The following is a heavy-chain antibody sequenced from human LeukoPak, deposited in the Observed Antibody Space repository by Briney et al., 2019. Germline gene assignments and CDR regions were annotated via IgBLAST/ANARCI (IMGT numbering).Heavy chain of an antibody. CDR2: INPSGGST. J-gene: IGHJ4*02. V-gene: IGHV1-46*01. D-gene: IGHD1-26*01. CDR3: ARDQALGGSYDY. Sequence: ASVKVSCKASGYTFTSYYMHWVRQAPGQGLEWMGIINPSGGSTSYAQKFQGRVTITTDESTSTAYMELSSLRSEDTAVYYCARDQALGGSYDYWGQGTLVTVSS. CDR1: GYTFTSYY.